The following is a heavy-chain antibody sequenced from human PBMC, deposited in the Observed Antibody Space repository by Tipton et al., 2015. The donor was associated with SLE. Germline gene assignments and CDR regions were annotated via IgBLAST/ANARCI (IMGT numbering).Heavy chain of an antibody. CDR3: ATGYYGSGSYV. D-gene: IGHD3-10*01. CDR2: INHSGST. V-gene: IGHV4-34*01. CDR1: GGSFSGYY. J-gene: IGHJ4*02. Sequence: LRLSCAVYGGSFSGYYWSWIRQPPGKGLEWIGEINHSGSTNYNPSLKSRVTISIDTSKNQFSLKLNSVTAADTAVYYCATGYYGSGSYVWGQGRLATVSS.